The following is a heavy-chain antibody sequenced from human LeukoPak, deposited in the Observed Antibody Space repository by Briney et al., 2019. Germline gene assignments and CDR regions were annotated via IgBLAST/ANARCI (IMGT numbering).Heavy chain of an antibody. D-gene: IGHD7-27*01. V-gene: IGHV4-38-2*02. CDR1: GYSISSGYY. Sequence: SETLSLTCTVSGYSISSGYYWGWIRQPPGKGLEWIGSIYHSGSTYYNPSLKSRVTISADTSQNQFSLKLSSVTAADTAVYYCASRKLGNDYWGQGTLVTVSS. CDR2: IYHSGST. CDR3: ASRKLGNDY. J-gene: IGHJ4*02.